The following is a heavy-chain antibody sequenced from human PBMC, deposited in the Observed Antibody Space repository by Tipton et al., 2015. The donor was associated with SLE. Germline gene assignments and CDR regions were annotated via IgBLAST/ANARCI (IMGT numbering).Heavy chain of an antibody. CDR3: ATHSSGHWYFDY. V-gene: IGHV3-9*01. CDR2: ISWNSGSI. CDR1: GFTFGDYA. D-gene: IGHD6-19*01. J-gene: IGHJ4*02. Sequence: SLRLSCAASGFTFGDYAMHCVRQAPGKGLEWVSGISWNSGSIGYADSVKGRFTNSRDNAKNSLYLQMNSLRAEDTAVYYCATHSSGHWYFDYWGQGTLVTVSS.